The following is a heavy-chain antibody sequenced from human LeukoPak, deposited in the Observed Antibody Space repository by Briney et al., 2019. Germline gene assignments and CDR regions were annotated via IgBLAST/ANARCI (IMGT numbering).Heavy chain of an antibody. CDR1: GGSISSSSYY. D-gene: IGHD1-26*01. V-gene: IGHV4-39*07. J-gene: IGHJ4*02. Sequence: SETLSLTFTVSGGSISSSSYYWGWIRQPPGKGLEWIGSIYYSGSTYYNPSLKSRVTISVDTSKNQFSLKLSSVTAADTAVYYCARGYSGSYYWGQGTLVTVSS. CDR2: IYYSGST. CDR3: ARGYSGSYY.